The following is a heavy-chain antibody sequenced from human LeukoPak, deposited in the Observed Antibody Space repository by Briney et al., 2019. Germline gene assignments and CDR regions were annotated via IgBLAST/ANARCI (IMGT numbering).Heavy chain of an antibody. J-gene: IGHJ4*02. CDR1: GYTFTSYG. D-gene: IGHD3-16*02. CDR3: ARGKLRLGELSLSDY. CDR2: ISAYNGNT. Sequence: ASVKVSCKASGYTFTSYGISWVRQAPGQGLVWMGWISAYNGNTNYAQKLQGRVTMTTDTSTSTAYMELRSLRSDDTAVYYCARGKLRLGELSLSDYWGQGTLVTVSS. V-gene: IGHV1-18*01.